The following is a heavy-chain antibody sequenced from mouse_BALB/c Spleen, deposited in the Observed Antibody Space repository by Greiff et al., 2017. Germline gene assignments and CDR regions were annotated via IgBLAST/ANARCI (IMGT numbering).Heavy chain of an antibody. CDR2: ISNLAYSI. CDR1: GFTFSSFG. V-gene: IGHV5-15*02. D-gene: IGHD2-14*01. CDR3: ARQQGTYAMDY. J-gene: IGHJ4*01. Sequence: DVQLVESGGGLVQPGGSRKLSCAASGFTFSSFGMHWVRQAPEKGLEWVAYISNLAYSIYYADTVTGRFTISRENAKNTLYLEMSSLRSEDTAMYYCARQQGTYAMDYWGQGTSVTVSS.